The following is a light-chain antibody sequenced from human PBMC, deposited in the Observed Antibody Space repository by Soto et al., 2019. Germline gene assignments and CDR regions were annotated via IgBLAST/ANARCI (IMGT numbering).Light chain of an antibody. CDR2: GAS. J-gene: IGKJ1*01. CDR3: QQYGSSPWT. V-gene: IGKV3-20*01. Sequence: EIVLTQSPGTLSLSPGERATLSCRASQSVSSSYLAWYQQSPGQAPRLLIHGASSRATGIPDRFSGSGSGTDFTLTISRLEPEDFAVYYCQQYGSSPWTFGQGTKVEIK. CDR1: QSVSSSY.